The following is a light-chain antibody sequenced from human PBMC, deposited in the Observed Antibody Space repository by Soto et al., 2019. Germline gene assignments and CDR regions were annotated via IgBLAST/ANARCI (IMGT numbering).Light chain of an antibody. Sequence: EIVFTQSPATLYLSPGERATLSCRASQSVNNYLAWYQQRPGQAPRLLIYDASSGATGIPARFSGSGSVTDFTLTISSXEPEDFAVYYCQHRNDRPFSFGPGTKVDIK. V-gene: IGKV3-11*01. CDR2: DAS. J-gene: IGKJ3*01. CDR1: QSVNNY. CDR3: QHRNDRPFS.